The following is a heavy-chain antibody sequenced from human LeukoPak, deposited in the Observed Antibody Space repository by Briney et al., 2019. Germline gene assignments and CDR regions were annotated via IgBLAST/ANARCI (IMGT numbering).Heavy chain of an antibody. Sequence: SQTLFLTCVVTGASVSRGGSSWACIRQPPGKGLEWIVYIYHIVNPFYNPSLQSRVTLSVDRPQNQVSLRPTAVTAADTAVYYCARDSYGLGSNYFDPWGQGTQVTVSS. CDR2: IYHIVNP. D-gene: IGHD3-10*01. CDR1: GASVSRGGSS. CDR3: ARDSYGLGSNYFDP. V-gene: IGHV4-30-2*01. J-gene: IGHJ5*02.